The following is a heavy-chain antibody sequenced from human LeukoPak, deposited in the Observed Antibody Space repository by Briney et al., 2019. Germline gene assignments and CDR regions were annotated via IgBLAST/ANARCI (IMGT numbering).Heavy chain of an antibody. V-gene: IGHV4-31*03. Sequence: SETLSLTCTVSGGSISSGGYSWSWIRQHPGKGLEWIGYIYYSGSTYYNPSLKSRVTISVDTSKNQFSLKLSSVTAADTAVYYCARGPGNRVGYWGQGTLVTVSS. CDR1: GGSISSGGYS. CDR2: IYYSGST. CDR3: ARGPGNRVGY. D-gene: IGHD2-15*01. J-gene: IGHJ4*02.